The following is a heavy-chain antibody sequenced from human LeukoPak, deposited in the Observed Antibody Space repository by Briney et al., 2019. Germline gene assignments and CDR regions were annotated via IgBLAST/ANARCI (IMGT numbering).Heavy chain of an antibody. J-gene: IGHJ4*02. V-gene: IGHV3-23*01. CDR1: GFTFSSYA. D-gene: IGHD3-22*01. CDR2: ISGSGGST. Sequence: PGGSLRLSCAASGFTFSSYAMSWVRQAPGKGLEWVSAISGSGGSTYYADSVKGRFTISRDNAKNSLYLQMNSLRAEDTAVYYCARAVPSTYYYDSSTYPDYWGQGTLVTVSS. CDR3: ARAVPSTYYYDSSTYPDY.